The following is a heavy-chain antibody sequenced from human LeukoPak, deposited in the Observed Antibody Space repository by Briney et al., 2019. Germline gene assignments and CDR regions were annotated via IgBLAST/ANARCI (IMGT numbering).Heavy chain of an antibody. CDR1: GGTFSSYA. V-gene: IGHV1-69*13. CDR2: IIPIFGTA. Sequence: ASVKVSCKASGGTFSSYAISWVRLAPGQGLEWMGGIIPIFGTANYAQKFQGRVTITADESTSTAYMELSSLRSEDTAVYYCARGLGGPQTYYYGSGSYQDWFDPWGQGTLVTVSS. CDR3: ARGLGGPQTYYYGSGSYQDWFDP. J-gene: IGHJ5*02. D-gene: IGHD3-10*01.